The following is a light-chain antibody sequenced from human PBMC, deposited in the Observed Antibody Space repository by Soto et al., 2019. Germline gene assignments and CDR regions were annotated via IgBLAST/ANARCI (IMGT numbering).Light chain of an antibody. J-gene: IGKJ4*01. V-gene: IGKV4-1*01. CDR3: QHYYSIPFP. CDR1: QSVFYTSNSRNY. CDR2: WAS. Sequence: DIVMTQSPDSLAVSLGERATINCKSSQSVFYTSNSRNYLAWYQQRPGQAPQLLISWASTLEFGVPDRFSGSGSVTDFTLTISGLQAEDVAVYYCQHYYSIPFPFGGGTKVEIK.